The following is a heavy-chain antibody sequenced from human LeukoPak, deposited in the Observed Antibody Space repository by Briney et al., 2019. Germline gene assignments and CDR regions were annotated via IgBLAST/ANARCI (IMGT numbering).Heavy chain of an antibody. CDR1: GGSISSYY. CDR2: IYTSGST. J-gene: IGHJ4*02. CDR3: AREGYYYGSGSLYYFDY. D-gene: IGHD3-10*01. Sequence: SETLSLTCTVSGGSISSYYWSWIRQPAGKGLEWIGRIYTSGSTNYNPSLKSRVTMSVDTSKNQFSLKLSSVTVADTAVYYCAREGYYYGSGSLYYFDYWGQGTLVTVSS. V-gene: IGHV4-4*07.